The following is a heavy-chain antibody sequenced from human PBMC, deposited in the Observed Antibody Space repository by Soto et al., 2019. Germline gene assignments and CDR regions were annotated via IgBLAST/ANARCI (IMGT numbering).Heavy chain of an antibody. CDR3: ARDRVDDILTGYLAPGHYYGMDV. D-gene: IGHD3-9*01. CDR2: IIPIFGTA. V-gene: IGHV1-69*13. Sequence: VASVKVSCKASGGTFSSYAISWVRQAPGQGLEWMGGIIPIFGTANYAQKFQGRVTITADESTSTAYMELSSLRSEDTAVYYCARDRVDDILTGYLAPGHYYGMDVWGQGTTVTVSS. J-gene: IGHJ6*02. CDR1: GGTFSSYA.